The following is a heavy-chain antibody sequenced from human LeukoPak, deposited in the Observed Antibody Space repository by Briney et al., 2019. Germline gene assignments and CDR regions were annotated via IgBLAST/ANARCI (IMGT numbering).Heavy chain of an antibody. D-gene: IGHD2-2*01. CDR2: ISSSSSYI. Sequence: GSLRLSCAASGFTFSSYSMNWVRQAPGKGLEWVSSISSSSSYIYYADSVKGRFTISRDNAKNSLYLQMNSLRAEDTAVYYCARCVVVPAAMGGSRPDYYGMDVWGQGTTVTVSS. J-gene: IGHJ6*02. CDR3: ARCVVVPAAMGGSRPDYYGMDV. V-gene: IGHV3-21*01. CDR1: GFTFSSYS.